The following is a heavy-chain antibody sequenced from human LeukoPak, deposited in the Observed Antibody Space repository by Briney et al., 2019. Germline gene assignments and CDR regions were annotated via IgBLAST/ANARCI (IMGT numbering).Heavy chain of an antibody. V-gene: IGHV4-30-2*01. Sequence: SETLSLTCAVSGGSISSGGYSWSWIRQPPGKGLEWIGYIYHSGSTYYNPSLKRRVTISVDRSKNQFSLKLSSVTAADTAVYYCASMVRGGNDAFDIWGQGAMVTVSS. D-gene: IGHD3-10*01. CDR3: ASMVRGGNDAFDI. J-gene: IGHJ3*02. CDR1: GGSISSGGYS. CDR2: IYHSGST.